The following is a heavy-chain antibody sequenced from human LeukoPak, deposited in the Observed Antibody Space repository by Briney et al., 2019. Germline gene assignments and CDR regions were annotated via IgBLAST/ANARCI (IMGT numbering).Heavy chain of an antibody. CDR3: AKDSLSGYSGGVIDY. V-gene: IGHV3-73*01. CDR1: GFTFSGST. D-gene: IGHD5-12*01. CDR2: IRSKANSYAT. Sequence: PGGSLRLSCAASGFTFSGSTMHWVRQASGKGLEWVGRIRSKANSYATAYAASVEGRFTISRDNAKNSLYLQMNSLRAEDKALYYCAKDSLSGYSGGVIDYWGQGTLVIVSS. J-gene: IGHJ4*02.